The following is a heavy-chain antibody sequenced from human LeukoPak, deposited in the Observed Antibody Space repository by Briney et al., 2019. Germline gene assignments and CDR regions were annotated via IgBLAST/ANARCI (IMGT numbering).Heavy chain of an antibody. D-gene: IGHD6-13*01. CDR2: INLNSGGT. Sequence: EASVTVSCKASGYTFTGYYMHWVRQAPGQGLEWMGWINLNSGGTNYAQKFQGRVTMTRDTSISTAYMELSRLRSDDTAVYYCARDWSFSAAYSSSWRADRLNWFDPWGQGTLVTVSS. J-gene: IGHJ5*02. V-gene: IGHV1-2*02. CDR1: GYTFTGYY. CDR3: ARDWSFSAAYSSSWRADRLNWFDP.